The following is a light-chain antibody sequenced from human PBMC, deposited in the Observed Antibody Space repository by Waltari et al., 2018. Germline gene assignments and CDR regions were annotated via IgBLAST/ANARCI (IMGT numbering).Light chain of an antibody. CDR2: DAS. CDR3: QQRSNWPPGYT. CDR1: QSVSSY. J-gene: IGKJ2*01. Sequence: EIVLTQSPATLSLSPGDRATLSCRASQSVSSYLAWYKQKPGQAPRLLIYDASNRATGIPARFSGSGSGTDFTLTISSLEPEDFAVYYCQQRSNWPPGYTFGQGTKLEIK. V-gene: IGKV3-11*01.